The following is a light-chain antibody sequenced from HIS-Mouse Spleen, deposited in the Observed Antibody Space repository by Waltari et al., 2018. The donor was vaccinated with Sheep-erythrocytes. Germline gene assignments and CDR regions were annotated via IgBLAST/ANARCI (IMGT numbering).Light chain of an antibody. Sequence: QSALTQPASVSGSPGQSITISCTGTSSDVGRYNLVSCYQQHPGQAPKLMIYEGSKRPSGVSNRFSGSKSGNTASLTISGLQAEDEADYYCCSYAGSSTFHVVFGGGTKLTVL. CDR1: SSDVGRYNL. V-gene: IGLV2-23*03. J-gene: IGLJ2*01. CDR2: EGS. CDR3: CSYAGSSTFHVV.